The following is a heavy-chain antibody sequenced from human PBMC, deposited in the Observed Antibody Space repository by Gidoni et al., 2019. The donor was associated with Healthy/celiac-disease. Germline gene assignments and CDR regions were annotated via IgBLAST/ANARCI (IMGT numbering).Heavy chain of an antibody. CDR2: ISGSGGST. D-gene: IGHD5-18*01. Sequence: EVQLLESGGGLVRPGGSLRLYCAASGFTSSSSAMSWVRQAPGKGLECVKAISGSGGSTYYADAVKGRFTITRDNSKNTLYLKMNSLRAEDTAVYYCAKDGPLVDTAMVTFGDYWGQGTLVTVSS. V-gene: IGHV3-23*01. CDR3: AKDGPLVDTAMVTFGDY. J-gene: IGHJ4*02. CDR1: GFTSSSSA.